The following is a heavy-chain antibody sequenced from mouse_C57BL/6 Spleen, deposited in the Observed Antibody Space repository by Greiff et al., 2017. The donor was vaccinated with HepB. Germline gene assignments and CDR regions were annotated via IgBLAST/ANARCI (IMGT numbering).Heavy chain of an antibody. J-gene: IGHJ2*01. D-gene: IGHD2-5*01. CDR2: IYPGDGDT. Sequence: QVQLQQSGPELVKPGASVKISCKASGYAFSSSWMNWVKQRPGKGLEWIGRIYPGDGDTNYNGKFKGKATLTADKSSSTAYMQLSSLTSEDSAVYFCARFDSNYLDYWGQGTTLTVSS. V-gene: IGHV1-82*01. CDR3: ARFDSNYLDY. CDR1: GYAFSSSW.